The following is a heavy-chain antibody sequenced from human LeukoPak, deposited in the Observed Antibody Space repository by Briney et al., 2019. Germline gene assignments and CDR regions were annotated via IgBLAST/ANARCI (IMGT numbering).Heavy chain of an antibody. D-gene: IGHD6-13*01. CDR2: IYYSGST. V-gene: IGHV4-59*11. CDR1: GGSISSHY. Sequence: SETLSLTCTVSGGSISSHYWSWIRQPPGKGLEWIGYIYYSGSTNYNPSLKSRVTISVDMSKNQFSLKLSSVTAADTAVYYCARGAAAGLDYWGQGTLVTVSS. J-gene: IGHJ4*02. CDR3: ARGAAAGLDY.